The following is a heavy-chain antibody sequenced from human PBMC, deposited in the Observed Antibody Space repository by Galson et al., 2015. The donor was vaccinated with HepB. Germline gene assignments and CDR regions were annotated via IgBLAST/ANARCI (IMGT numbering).Heavy chain of an antibody. J-gene: IGHJ3*02. D-gene: IGHD5-18*01. CDR3: ASGKSYGSGDAFDI. Sequence: SLRLSCAASGFTVSSNYMSWVRQAPGKGLEWVSVIYSGGSTYYADSVKGRFTISRDNSKNTLYLQMNSLRAEDTAVYYCASGKSYGSGDAFDIWGQGTMVTVSS. CDR2: IYSGGST. V-gene: IGHV3-53*01. CDR1: GFTVSSNY.